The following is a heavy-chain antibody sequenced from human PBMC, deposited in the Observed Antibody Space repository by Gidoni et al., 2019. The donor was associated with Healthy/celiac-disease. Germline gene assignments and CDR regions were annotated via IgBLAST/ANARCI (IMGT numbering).Heavy chain of an antibody. Sequence: QVQLVPSGAEVKKPGSSVKVSCKASAGTFSSYAISWVRQAPGQGREWMGGIIPIFGTANYAQKFQGRVTITADESTSTAYMELSSLRSEDTAVYYCASVTPKTVTTLLSGMDVWGQGTTVTVSS. CDR1: AGTFSSYA. CDR2: IIPIFGTA. D-gene: IGHD4-17*01. CDR3: ASVTPKTVTTLLSGMDV. J-gene: IGHJ6*02. V-gene: IGHV1-69*01.